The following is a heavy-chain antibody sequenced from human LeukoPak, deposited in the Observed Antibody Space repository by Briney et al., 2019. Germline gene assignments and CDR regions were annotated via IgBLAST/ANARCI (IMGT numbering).Heavy chain of an antibody. CDR2: IEPKSGGT. J-gene: IGHJ4*02. Sequence: ASVKVSCKASGYTFTGYYMHWVRQAPGQGLECMGWIEPKSGGTNYAQNFQGRVTMTRDTSISTAYMELSSLRSDDTAVYYCAREMGGSNPFDYWGQGTLVTVSS. V-gene: IGHV1-2*02. CDR1: GYTFTGYY. CDR3: AREMGGSNPFDY. D-gene: IGHD5-12*01.